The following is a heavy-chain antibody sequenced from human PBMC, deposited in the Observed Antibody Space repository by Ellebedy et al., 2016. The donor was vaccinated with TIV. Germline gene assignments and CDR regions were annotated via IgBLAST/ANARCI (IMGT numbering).Heavy chain of an antibody. CDR1: GFMFRRHI. J-gene: IGHJ6*02. CDR2: ITYDGGNK. D-gene: IGHD3-16*01. V-gene: IGHV3-30*01. CDR3: ARDRVTFGGTVEGYGMDV. Sequence: PGGSLRLSCAASGFMFRRHIMHWVRQAPGKGPEWLSFITYDGGNKQYADSVKGRFTISRDNSKNTLYLQMDSLRLEDTAVYYCARDRVTFGGTVEGYGMDVWGRGTMVIVSS.